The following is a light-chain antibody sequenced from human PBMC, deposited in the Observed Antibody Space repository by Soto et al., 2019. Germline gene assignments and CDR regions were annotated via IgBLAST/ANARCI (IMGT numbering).Light chain of an antibody. CDR3: QQRSNWT. Sequence: PGERATLSCRTSLSVSNYLAWYQQKPGQAPRLLIYDASNRATGIPARFSGSGSGADFTLTISSLEPEDFAVYYCQQRSNWTFGQGTKVDIK. J-gene: IGKJ1*01. CDR2: DAS. CDR1: LSVSNY. V-gene: IGKV3-11*01.